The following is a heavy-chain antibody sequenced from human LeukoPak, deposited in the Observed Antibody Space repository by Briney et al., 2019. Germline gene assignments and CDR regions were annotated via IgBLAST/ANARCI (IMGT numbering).Heavy chain of an antibody. CDR3: ARAPEEMYYLEWLLDH. V-gene: IGHV3-7*01. D-gene: IGHD3-3*01. CDR2: IKQDGSEK. CDR1: GFTFSSYW. Sequence: PGGSLRFSCAASGFTFSSYWMSWVRQAPGKGLEWVANIKQDGSEKYYVDSVKGRFTISRDNAKNSLYLQMNSLRAEDTAVYYCARAPEEMYYLEWLLDHWGQGTLVTVSS. J-gene: IGHJ4*02.